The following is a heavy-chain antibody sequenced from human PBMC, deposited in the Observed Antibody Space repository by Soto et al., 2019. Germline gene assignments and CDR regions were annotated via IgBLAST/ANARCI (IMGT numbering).Heavy chain of an antibody. J-gene: IGHJ6*02. CDR1: GFSFSDFA. D-gene: IGHD4-17*01. CDR2: IRSKTNYYAT. CDR3: TSLNGDYGMDV. V-gene: IGHV3-73*02. Sequence: EVQLVESGGGLVQPGGSLKLSCGTSGFSFSDFAIYWVRQASGKGLEWVGRIRSKTNYYATAYAASVKGRFTISRDDSKSTAYLQMNSLKTEDTAVYYGTSLNGDYGMDVWGQGTTVTVSS.